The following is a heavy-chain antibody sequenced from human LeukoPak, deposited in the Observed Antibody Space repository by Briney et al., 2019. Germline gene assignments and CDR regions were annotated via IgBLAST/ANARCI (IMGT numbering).Heavy chain of an antibody. D-gene: IGHD4-11*01. J-gene: IGHJ4*02. Sequence: GGSLRLSCAASGFTFSSYGMHWVRQAPGKGLEWVAVISYDGSNKYYADSVKGRFTISRDNSKNTLYLQMNTLRAEDTAVYYCARDHQHTYTNYGDYWGQGTLVTVSS. V-gene: IGHV3-30*03. CDR1: GFTFSSYG. CDR3: ARDHQHTYTNYGDY. CDR2: ISYDGSNK.